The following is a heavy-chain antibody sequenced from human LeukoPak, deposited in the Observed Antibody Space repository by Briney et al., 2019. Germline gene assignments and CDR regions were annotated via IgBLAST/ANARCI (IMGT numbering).Heavy chain of an antibody. CDR2: IIPILGIA. CDR1: GGTFSSYA. CDR3: ARDLTDGQIISPFFDY. V-gene: IGHV1-69*04. J-gene: IGHJ4*02. Sequence: SVKVSCKASGGTFSSYAISWVRQAPGQGLEWMGRIIPILGIANYAQKFQGRVTITADKSTSTAYMELSSLRSEDTAVYYCARDLTDGQIISPFFDYWGQGTLVTVSS.